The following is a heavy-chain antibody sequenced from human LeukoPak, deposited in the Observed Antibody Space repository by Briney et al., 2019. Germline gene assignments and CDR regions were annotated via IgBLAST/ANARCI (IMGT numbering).Heavy chain of an antibody. D-gene: IGHD3-10*01. CDR1: GLTFSSYS. J-gene: IGHJ4*02. CDR2: ISSDSRTI. V-gene: IGHV3-48*02. CDR3: ARYGSGTSYITNYFDY. Sequence: TGGSLRLSCAASGLTFSSYSMNWVRQAPGKGLEWVSYISSDSRTIYYADSVKGRFTISRDNAKNSLYLQMKSLRDEDTAVYYCARYGSGTSYITNYFDYWGQGTLVTVSS.